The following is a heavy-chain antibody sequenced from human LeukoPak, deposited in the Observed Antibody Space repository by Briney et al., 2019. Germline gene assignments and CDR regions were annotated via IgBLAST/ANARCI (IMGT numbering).Heavy chain of an antibody. CDR3: ATVRPTDDPYYFDY. CDR1: GYTLTELS. CDR2: FEPEEGET. Sequence: SVKVSCKVSGYTLTELSMHWVRQAPGKGLEWMGGFEPEEGETIYAQKFQGRVTMTEDTSSDTAYMELSSLRSEDTAVYYCATVRPTDDPYYFDYWGQGTLVTVSS. V-gene: IGHV1-24*01. J-gene: IGHJ4*02. D-gene: IGHD2-21*01.